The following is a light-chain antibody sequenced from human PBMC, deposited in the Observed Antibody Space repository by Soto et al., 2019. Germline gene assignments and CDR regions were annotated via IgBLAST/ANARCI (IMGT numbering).Light chain of an antibody. CDR1: QSVSSY. V-gene: IGKV1-39*01. Sequence: DIQMTQSPSPLSASVGDRVDITCRTSQSVSSYLNWYQAKPGKAPKLMIDEASSLENGVPSSFSGSGSGTDFTLTISSLQPEDSATYYCHQNYSPPPFTSGPGTRVDI. J-gene: IGKJ3*01. CDR3: HQNYSPPPFT. CDR2: EAS.